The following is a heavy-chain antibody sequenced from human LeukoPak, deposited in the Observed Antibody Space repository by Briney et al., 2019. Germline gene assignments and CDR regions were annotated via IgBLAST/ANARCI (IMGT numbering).Heavy chain of an antibody. CDR2: FGGSGGNI. Sequence: GESLRLSCAASGFTFNSNGMSWVRRAPGEGLEWVSDFGGSGGNILYADSVKGRFTISRDNSKNTLFLQMNSLRAEDTATYYCATDIRWSFDQWGQGTLVTVSS. CDR3: ATDIRWSFDQ. CDR1: GFTFNSNG. V-gene: IGHV3-23*01. J-gene: IGHJ4*02. D-gene: IGHD4-23*01.